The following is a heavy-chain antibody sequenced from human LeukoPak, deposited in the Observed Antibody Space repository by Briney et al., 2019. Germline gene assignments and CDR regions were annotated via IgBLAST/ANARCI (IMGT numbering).Heavy chain of an antibody. D-gene: IGHD3-10*01. CDR2: IWYDGSNK. J-gene: IGHJ4*02. CDR1: GFTFSSYG. CDR3: AKGKYYYSSGSYSSFDY. V-gene: IGHV3-33*06. Sequence: GSLRLSCAASGFTFSSYGMHWVRQARGKGLEWVAVIWYDGSNKYYADSVKGRFTISRDNSKNTLYLQMNSLRAEDTAVYYCAKGKYYYSSGSYSSFDYWGQGTLVTVSS.